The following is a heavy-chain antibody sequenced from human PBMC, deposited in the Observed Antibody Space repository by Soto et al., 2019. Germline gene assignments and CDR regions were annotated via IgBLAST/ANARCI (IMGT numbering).Heavy chain of an antibody. J-gene: IGHJ4*02. D-gene: IGHD6-13*01. Sequence: GSLRLSCAASGFTFSSYAMSWVRQAPGKGLEWVSAISGSGGSTYYADSVKGRFTISRDNSKNTLYLQMNSLRAEDTAVYYCAKGKSVRVDKAAAGTFDYWGQGTLVTVSS. CDR2: ISGSGGST. V-gene: IGHV3-23*01. CDR3: AKGKSVRVDKAAAGTFDY. CDR1: GFTFSSYA.